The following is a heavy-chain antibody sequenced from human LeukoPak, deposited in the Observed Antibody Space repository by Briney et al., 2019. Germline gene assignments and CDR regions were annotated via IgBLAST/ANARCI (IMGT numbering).Heavy chain of an antibody. V-gene: IGHV3-21*04. CDR3: ARDLSGYSGYDSIYYYYMDV. CDR2: ISSSSSYR. D-gene: IGHD5-12*01. J-gene: IGHJ6*03. Sequence: GGSLRLSCAASGFTLSSYSMNWVRQAPGKGLEWVSSISSSSSYRYYADSVKGRFTISRDNAKNSLYLQMNSLRAEDTALYYCARDLSGYSGYDSIYYYYMDVWGKGTTVTISS. CDR1: GFTLSSYS.